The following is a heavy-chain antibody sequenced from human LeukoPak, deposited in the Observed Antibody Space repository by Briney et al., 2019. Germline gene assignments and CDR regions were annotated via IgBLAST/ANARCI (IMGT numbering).Heavy chain of an antibody. CDR2: IYSGGST. V-gene: IGHV3-53*01. Sequence: GGSLRLSCAASGFTVSSNYMSWVRQAPGKGLEWVSVIYSGGSTYYADSVKGRFTISRDNSKNTLYLQMNSLRAEDTAVYYCAKDLPEYFDWLFQPPNFDYWGQGTLVTVSS. CDR1: GFTVSSNY. CDR3: AKDLPEYFDWLFQPPNFDY. D-gene: IGHD3-9*01. J-gene: IGHJ4*02.